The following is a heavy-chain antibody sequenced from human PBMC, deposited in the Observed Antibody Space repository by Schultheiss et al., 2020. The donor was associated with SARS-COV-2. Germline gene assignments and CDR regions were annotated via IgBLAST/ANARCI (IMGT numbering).Heavy chain of an antibody. V-gene: IGHV1-2*02. CDR3: ARGIVVAAMGQAFDY. J-gene: IGHJ4*02. CDR1: GYTFTGYY. D-gene: IGHD5-18*01. CDR2: INPNSGGT. Sequence: DSVKVSCKASGYTFTGYYMHWVRQAPGQGLEWMGWINPNSGGTNYAQKFQGRVTMTRDTSISTAYMELSRLRSDDTAVYYCARGIVVAAMGQAFDYWGQGTLVTVSS.